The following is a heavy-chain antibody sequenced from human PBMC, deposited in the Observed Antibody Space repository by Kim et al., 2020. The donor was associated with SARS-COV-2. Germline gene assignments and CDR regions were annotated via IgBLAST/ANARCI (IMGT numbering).Heavy chain of an antibody. CDR1: GFTFSSYG. J-gene: IGHJ2*01. CDR3: AKDVGHLRRNFDL. D-gene: IGHD1-26*01. V-gene: IGHV3-30*18. Sequence: GGSLRLSCAASGFTFSSYGMHWVRQAPGKGLEWVAVISYDGSNKYYADSVKGRFTISRDNSKNTLYLQMNSLRAEDTAVYYCAKDVGHLRRNFDLWGRGTLVTVSS. CDR2: ISYDGSNK.